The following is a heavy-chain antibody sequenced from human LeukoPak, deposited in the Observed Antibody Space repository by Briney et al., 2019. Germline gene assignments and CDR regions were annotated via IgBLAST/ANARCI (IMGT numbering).Heavy chain of an antibody. Sequence: SETLSRTCTVSVGSISSGGYYWSWIRQPPGKGLEWNGYIYYSGTTYYNPSLKSRVTISVDTSKNQFSLKLSSVTAADTAVYYCARAPAVAGGTFDIWGQGTMVTVSS. CDR1: VGSISSGGYY. V-gene: IGHV4-30-4*02. J-gene: IGHJ3*02. D-gene: IGHD6-19*01. CDR3: ARAPAVAGGTFDI. CDR2: IYYSGTT.